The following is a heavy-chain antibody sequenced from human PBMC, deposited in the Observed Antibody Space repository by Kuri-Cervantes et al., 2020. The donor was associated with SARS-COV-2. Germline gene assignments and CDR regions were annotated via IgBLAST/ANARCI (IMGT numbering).Heavy chain of an antibody. Sequence: GGSLTLSCGASGFTFSHYAMSWFRQAPGKGLEWVSTITISGLSTHYADSVKGRFTIARDNSKNTVYPQMNSLRADDTAVYYCAKIAGYNSGWYDDWGQGTLVTVSS. D-gene: IGHD6-19*01. J-gene: IGHJ5*02. CDR2: ITISGLST. CDR3: AKIAGYNSGWYDD. V-gene: IGHV3-23*01. CDR1: GFTFSHYA.